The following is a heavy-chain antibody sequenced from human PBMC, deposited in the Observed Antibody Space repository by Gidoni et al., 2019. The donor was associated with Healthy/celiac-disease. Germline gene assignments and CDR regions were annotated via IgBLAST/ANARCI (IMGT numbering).Heavy chain of an antibody. CDR1: GFTFSSYA. V-gene: IGHV3-23*01. J-gene: IGHJ3*02. CDR3: ANAPRDGYNLDAFDI. D-gene: IGHD5-12*01. Sequence: EVQLLESGGGLVQTGGSLRLSCAASGFTFSSYAMSWVRQAPGKGLEWVSAISGSGGSTYYADSVKGRFTISRDNSKNTLYLQMNSLRAEDTAVYYCANAPRDGYNLDAFDIWGQGTMVTVSS. CDR2: ISGSGGST.